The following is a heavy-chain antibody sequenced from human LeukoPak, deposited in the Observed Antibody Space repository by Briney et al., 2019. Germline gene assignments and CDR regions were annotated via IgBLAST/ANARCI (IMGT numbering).Heavy chain of an antibody. Sequence: SETLSLTCTVSGGSISNYYWSWIRQPPGKGLEWIGYIYYSGSTYYNPSLKSRVTISVDTSKNQFSLKLSSVTAADTAVYYCARAPRGRRLAAVPPALYFDYWGQGTLVTVSS. CDR3: ARAPRGRRLAAVPPALYFDY. D-gene: IGHD2-15*01. J-gene: IGHJ4*02. CDR1: GGSISNYY. CDR2: IYYSGST. V-gene: IGHV4-30-4*08.